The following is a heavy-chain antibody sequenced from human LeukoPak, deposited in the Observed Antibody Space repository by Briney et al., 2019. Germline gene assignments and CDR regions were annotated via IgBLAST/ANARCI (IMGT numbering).Heavy chain of an antibody. CDR1: GFTFSSYE. CDR2: ISNRGRTI. Sequence: GGSLRLSCAASGFTFSSYEMNWVRQAPGKGRGWISSISNRGRTIYYADSVKGRFTISRDNAKNSLYLQMKSLRAEDTAVYYCATYIVVALDYWGQGTLVTVSS. D-gene: IGHD3-22*01. CDR3: ATYIVVALDY. J-gene: IGHJ4*02. V-gene: IGHV3-48*03.